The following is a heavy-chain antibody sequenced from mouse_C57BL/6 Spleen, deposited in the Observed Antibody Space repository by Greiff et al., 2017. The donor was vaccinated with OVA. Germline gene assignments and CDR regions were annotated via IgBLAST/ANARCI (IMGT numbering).Heavy chain of an antibody. CDR3: ATTAQARDYAMDY. J-gene: IGHJ4*01. D-gene: IGHD3-2*02. CDR2: ISNGGGST. CDR1: GFTFSDYY. V-gene: IGHV5-12*01. Sequence: EVKLVESGGGLVQPGGSLKLSCAAPGFTFSDYYMYWVRQTPEKRLEWVAYISNGGGSTYYPDTVKGRFTISRDNAKNTLYLQMSRLKSEDTAMYYCATTAQARDYAMDYWGQGTSVTVSS.